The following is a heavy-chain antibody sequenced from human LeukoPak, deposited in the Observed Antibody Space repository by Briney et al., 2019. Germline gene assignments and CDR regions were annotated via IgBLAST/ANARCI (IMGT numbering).Heavy chain of an antibody. CDR3: AVSGSEHYFDY. J-gene: IGHJ4*03. CDR1: GFTFSSYA. Sequence: GGSLRLSCAASGFTFSSYAMSWVRQAPGKGLEWVSAISGSGGSTYYADSVKGRFTISRDNAKNSLYLQMNSLRAEDTAVYYCAVSGSEHYFDYWGQGTTVTVSS. D-gene: IGHD1-26*01. CDR2: ISGSGGST. V-gene: IGHV3-23*01.